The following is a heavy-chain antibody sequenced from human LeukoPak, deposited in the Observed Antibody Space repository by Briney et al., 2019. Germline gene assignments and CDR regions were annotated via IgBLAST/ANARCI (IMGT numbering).Heavy chain of an antibody. J-gene: IGHJ4*02. CDR3: VSRYSNNN. Sequence: ASVKVSCKASGYTFTGYYMHWVRQAPGQGLEWMGWINPNSGGTNYAQKFQGRVTMTRDTSISTAYMELRRLTADDTAVYYCVSRYSNNNWGQGTLVTVSS. D-gene: IGHD5-12*01. CDR2: INPNSGGT. V-gene: IGHV1-2*02. CDR1: GYTFTGYY.